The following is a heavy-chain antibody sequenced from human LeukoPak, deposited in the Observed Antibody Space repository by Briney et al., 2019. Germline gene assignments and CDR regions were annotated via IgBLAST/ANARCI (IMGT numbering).Heavy chain of an antibody. Sequence: SEILSLTCAVYGGSFSGYYWSWIRQPPGKGLEWIGEINHSGSTNYNPTLKSRVTISVDTSKNQFSLKLSSVTAADTAVYYCARATVTTQSVYYYYYGMDVWGQGTTVTVSS. V-gene: IGHV4-34*01. J-gene: IGHJ6*02. CDR1: GGSFSGYY. CDR2: INHSGST. D-gene: IGHD4-17*01. CDR3: ARATVTTQSVYYYYYGMDV.